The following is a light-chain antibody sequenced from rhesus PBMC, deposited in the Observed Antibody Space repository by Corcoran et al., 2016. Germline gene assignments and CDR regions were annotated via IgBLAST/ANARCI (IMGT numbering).Light chain of an antibody. V-gene: IGKV1-22*01. CDR3: QQYSSSPRT. CDR1: QRISSW. CDR2: KAS. Sequence: DIQMTQSPSSLSASVGDTVTITCRASQRISSWLAWYQQKPGKAPKLLIYKASSFKSGVPSRFSGRGSGTDFTLTISSLQSEDFATYYCQQYSSSPRTFGQGTKVEIK. J-gene: IGKJ1*01.